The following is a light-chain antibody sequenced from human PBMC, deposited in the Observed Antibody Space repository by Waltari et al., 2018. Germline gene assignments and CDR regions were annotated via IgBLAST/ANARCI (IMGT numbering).Light chain of an antibody. CDR2: EVS. CDR1: SNDVGGYVY. V-gene: IGLV2-14*01. J-gene: IGLJ1*01. CDR3: SSHTSTVPHV. Sequence: QSALTQPASVSGSPGQSITISCTGTSNDVGGYVYVSWYQQYPGKAPKLMIYEVSYRPSGISTRFSGSKSGNTASLTISGLQAEDEADYYCSSHTSTVPHVFGTGTKVTVV.